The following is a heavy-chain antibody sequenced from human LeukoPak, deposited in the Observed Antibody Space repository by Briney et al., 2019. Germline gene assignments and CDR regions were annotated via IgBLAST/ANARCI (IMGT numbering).Heavy chain of an antibody. CDR3: ARTRDGYNILDY. CDR2: ISESAAAT. V-gene: IGHV3-23*01. CDR1: GFTFSSYG. J-gene: IGHJ4*02. D-gene: IGHD5-24*01. Sequence: GRSLRLSCAASGFTFSSYGMHWVRQAPGKGLEWVSAISESAAATHYADSVKGRFTISRDNSKNTLYLQMNSLRAADTAIYYCARTRDGYNILDYWGQGTLVTVSS.